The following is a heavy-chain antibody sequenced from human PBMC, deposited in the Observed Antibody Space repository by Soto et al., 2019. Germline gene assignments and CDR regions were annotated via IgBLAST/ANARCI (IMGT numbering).Heavy chain of an antibody. V-gene: IGHV5-10-1*01. CDR3: ARRSCAGTSCFFDY. Sequence: EVQLVQSGAEVKKPGESLRISCQGSGNSFTSTWISWVRQTPGQGLEWMGRIDAIDSYTYCSPSFKGHVTITVDKSTPTAYLHWSSLKASDTAMYYCARRSCAGTSCFFDYWGQGTLVAVSA. CDR2: IDAIDSYT. D-gene: IGHD1-1*01. CDR1: GNSFTSTW. J-gene: IGHJ4*02.